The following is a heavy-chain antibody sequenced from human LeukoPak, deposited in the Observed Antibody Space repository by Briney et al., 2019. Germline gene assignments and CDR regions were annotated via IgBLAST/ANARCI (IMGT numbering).Heavy chain of an antibody. Sequence: GGSLRLSCAASGFTFSSYSMNWVRQAPGKGLEWVSSISSTSNYADSVKGRFTISRDNAKNSLYLQMNSLRAEDTAVYYCARHASDGWYDFDYWGQGTLVTVSS. D-gene: IGHD6-19*01. CDR2: ISSTS. CDR3: ARHASDGWYDFDY. V-gene: IGHV3-21*04. J-gene: IGHJ4*02. CDR1: GFTFSSYS.